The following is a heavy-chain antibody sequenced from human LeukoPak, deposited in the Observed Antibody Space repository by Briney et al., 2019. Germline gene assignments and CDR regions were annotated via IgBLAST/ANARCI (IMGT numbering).Heavy chain of an antibody. D-gene: IGHD2-15*01. V-gene: IGHV3-30*03. Sequence: GRSLRLSCAASEFTFSKYGMHWVRQAPGKGLEWVASISFDINDRKYAESVRGRFTISRDNSKNTLYLQMNSLRAEDTAVYYCARGAGADIAVVVASNYYFDYWGQGTLVAVSS. CDR2: ISFDINDR. J-gene: IGHJ4*02. CDR1: EFTFSKYG. CDR3: ARGAGADIAVVVASNYYFDY.